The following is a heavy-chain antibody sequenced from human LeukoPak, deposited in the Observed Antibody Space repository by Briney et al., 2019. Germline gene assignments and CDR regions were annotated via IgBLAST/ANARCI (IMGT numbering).Heavy chain of an antibody. J-gene: IGHJ3*02. V-gene: IGHV4-30-4*01. CDR1: GASIRSGDYY. D-gene: IGHD2-15*01. CDR3: ARDCSGGSCYGAFDI. Sequence: PSQTLSLTCTVSGASIRSGDYYWSWIRQPPGRGLEWIGYIYDSGSTYYNPSLKSRITISVDTSENRFSLKLSSVTATDTAVYYCARDCSGGSCYGAFDIWGQGTMVTVSS. CDR2: IYDSGST.